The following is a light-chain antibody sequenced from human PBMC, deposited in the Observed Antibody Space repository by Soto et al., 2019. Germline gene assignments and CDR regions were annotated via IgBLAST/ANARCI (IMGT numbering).Light chain of an antibody. J-gene: IGKJ4*01. CDR1: QDISKY. Sequence: DIQMTQSPSSLSASVGDRITITCQASQDISKYLNWCQHKPGKAPKLLIYDASNFEAGVPSRFSGSGSGTEFTFTISSLQPEDIATYYCQQYDNLPLTFGGGTKVDI. V-gene: IGKV1-33*01. CDR2: DAS. CDR3: QQYDNLPLT.